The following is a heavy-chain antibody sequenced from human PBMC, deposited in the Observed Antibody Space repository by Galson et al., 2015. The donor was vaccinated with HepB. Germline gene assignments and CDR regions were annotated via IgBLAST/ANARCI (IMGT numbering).Heavy chain of an antibody. J-gene: IGHJ6*02. D-gene: IGHD4-11*01. CDR1: GFLFSSYS. CDR2: ISGAITGGVT. V-gene: IGHV3-23*01. Sequence: SLRLSCAASGFLFSSYSMNCVRQAPGKGLEWVSIISGAITGGVTYYADSVKGRFTTSRDNSKNTLYLQMSSLRHEDTAVYYCARDVYSNGGVGTMDVWGQGTTVTVSS. CDR3: ARDVYSNGGVGTMDV.